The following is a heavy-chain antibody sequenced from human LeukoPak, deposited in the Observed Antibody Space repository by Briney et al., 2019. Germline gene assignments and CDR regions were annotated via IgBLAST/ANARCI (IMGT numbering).Heavy chain of an antibody. CDR1: GYTFTSYG. CDR2: ISAYNGNT. J-gene: IGHJ6*02. Sequence: ASVKVSCKASGYTFTSYGISWVRQAPGQGLEWMGWISAYNGNTNYAQKLQGRVTMTTDTSTSTAYMELRSLRSDDTAVYYCAREDLGYCSGGSCYETSFMDVWGQGTTVTVSS. V-gene: IGHV1-18*01. CDR3: AREDLGYCSGGSCYETSFMDV. D-gene: IGHD2-15*01.